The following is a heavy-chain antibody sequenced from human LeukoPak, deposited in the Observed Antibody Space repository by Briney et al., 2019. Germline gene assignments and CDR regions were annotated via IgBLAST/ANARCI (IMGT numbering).Heavy chain of an antibody. CDR3: ARVGYSGLNLEY. D-gene: IGHD5-12*01. CDR1: GFTFRSYW. CDR2: INQGGSVK. Sequence: GGSLRLSCAASGFTFRSYWMSWVRQAPGKGLEWVANINQGGSVKYYVDSVKGRFTISRDDAKNSLYVQMNSLRGEDTAVYYCARVGYSGLNLEYWGQGTLVTVSS. J-gene: IGHJ4*02. V-gene: IGHV3-7*01.